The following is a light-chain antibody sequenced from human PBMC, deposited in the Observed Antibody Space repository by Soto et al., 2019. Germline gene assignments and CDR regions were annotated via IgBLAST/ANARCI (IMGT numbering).Light chain of an antibody. V-gene: IGKV3-20*01. Sequence: EIVLTQPPGTLSLSPGERATLSCRASQSVSSSYLAWYQQKPGQAPRLLIYGASSRATGLPDRFSGSGSGTNFTLTISRLDPEDFAVYYCQQYGSSPPITFGQGTRLEIK. CDR3: QQYGSSPPIT. J-gene: IGKJ5*01. CDR1: QSVSSSY. CDR2: GAS.